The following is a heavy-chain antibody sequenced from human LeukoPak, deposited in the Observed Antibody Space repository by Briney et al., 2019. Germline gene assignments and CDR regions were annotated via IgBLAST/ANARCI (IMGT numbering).Heavy chain of an antibody. Sequence: SETLSLTCTVSGGSISSGSYHWSWIRQPAGKGLEWIGRFYTRGSTSYNPSLKSRVTISVDTSKNQFSLKLSSVTAADTAVYYCASLIVVVPAAPFDYWGQGTLVTVSS. D-gene: IGHD2-2*01. CDR2: FYTRGST. V-gene: IGHV4-61*02. J-gene: IGHJ4*02. CDR1: GGSISSGSYH. CDR3: ASLIVVVPAAPFDY.